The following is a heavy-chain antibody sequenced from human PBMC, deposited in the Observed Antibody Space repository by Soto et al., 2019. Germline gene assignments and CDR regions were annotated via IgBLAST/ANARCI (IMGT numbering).Heavy chain of an antibody. D-gene: IGHD1-26*01. CDR2: INYSGSI. Sequence: QVQLQESGPGLVKPSDTLSLTCRVSGYFISSGHRWGWIRQPPGKGLEWLGHINYSGSIYHDPSLKSRVTMSLDTSKNQFALRLSSVTAVDTAVYYCARIGGIVLGGPIDYWGEGTLVTVS. J-gene: IGHJ4*02. V-gene: IGHV4-28*05. CDR3: ARIGGIVLGGPIDY. CDR1: GYFISSGHR.